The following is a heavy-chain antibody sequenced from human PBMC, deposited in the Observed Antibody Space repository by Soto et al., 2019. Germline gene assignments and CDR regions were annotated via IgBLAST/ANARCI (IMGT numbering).Heavy chain of an antibody. D-gene: IGHD3-10*01. CDR2: IIPIFGTA. Sequence: QVQLVQSGAEVKKPGSSVKVSCKASGGTFSSYAISWVRQAPGQGLEWMGGIIPIFGTANYAQKFQGRVTITADESKSTAYMELSSLRSEDTAVYYCARDTNMVRGVIIGAFDIWGQGTMVTISS. CDR3: ARDTNMVRGVIIGAFDI. J-gene: IGHJ3*02. CDR1: GGTFSSYA. V-gene: IGHV1-69*01.